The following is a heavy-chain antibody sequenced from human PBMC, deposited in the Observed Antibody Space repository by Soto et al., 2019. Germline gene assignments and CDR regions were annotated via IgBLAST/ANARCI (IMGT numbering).Heavy chain of an antibody. CDR2: ISGTGGRT. CDR1: GFSFTDFA. CDR3: AKASEWLFGNWFDP. D-gene: IGHD3-3*01. Sequence: EVPLLESGGGLVQPGGSLRLSCAASGFSFTDFAMSWVRQPPGKGLEWVSSISGTGGRTHYADSVKGRFSISRDSSRNTLSLEMNSLRAEDRALYYCAKASEWLFGNWFDPWGQGALVTVSS. J-gene: IGHJ5*02. V-gene: IGHV3-23*01.